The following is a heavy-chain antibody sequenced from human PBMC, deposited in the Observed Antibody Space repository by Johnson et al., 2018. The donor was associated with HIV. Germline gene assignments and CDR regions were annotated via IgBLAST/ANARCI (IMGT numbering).Heavy chain of an antibody. Sequence: QVQLVESGGGLVKPGGSLRVSCLASGFVFSDSHMSWIRQAPGKGLEWISYISSGGSSIYYADSVRGRFTISRGNAKKSLFLQLSRLRAGDTGVYYCARGGTYNWSPDRIVNAFDIWGQGTTVTVSS. D-gene: IGHD1-20*01. CDR3: ARGGTYNWSPDRIVNAFDI. CDR2: ISSGGSSI. V-gene: IGHV3-11*04. CDR1: GFVFSDSH. J-gene: IGHJ3*02.